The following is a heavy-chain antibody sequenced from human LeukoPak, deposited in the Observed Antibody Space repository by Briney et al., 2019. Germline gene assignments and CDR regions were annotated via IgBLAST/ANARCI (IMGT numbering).Heavy chain of an antibody. CDR2: INPNSGGT. CDR1: GYTFTGYY. V-gene: IGHV1-2*02. J-gene: IGHJ5*02. D-gene: IGHD6-19*01. CDR3: AREGGDSSGWYFRGFDP. Sequence: ASVKVSCKTSGYTFTGYYMHWVRQAPGQGLEWMGWINPNSGGTNYAQKFQGRVTMTRDTSISTAYMELSRLRSDDTAVYYCAREGGDSSGWYFRGFDPWGQGTLVTVSS.